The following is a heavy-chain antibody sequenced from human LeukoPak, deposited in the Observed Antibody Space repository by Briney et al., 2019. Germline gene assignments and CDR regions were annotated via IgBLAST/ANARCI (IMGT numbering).Heavy chain of an antibody. D-gene: IGHD1-26*01. CDR3: ARAGGSFYYYGMDV. CDR2: IGTAGDT. CDR1: GFTFSSYD. V-gene: IGHV3-13*01. J-gene: IGHJ6*02. Sequence: GSLRLSCAASGFTFSSYDMHWVRQATGKGLEWVSAIGTAGDTYYPGSVKGRFTISRENAKNSLYLQMNSLRAGDTAVYYCARAGGSFYYYGMDVWGQGTTVTVSS.